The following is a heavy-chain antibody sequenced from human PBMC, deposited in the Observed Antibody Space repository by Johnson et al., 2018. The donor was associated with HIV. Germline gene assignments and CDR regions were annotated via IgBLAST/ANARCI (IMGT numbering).Heavy chain of an antibody. V-gene: IGHV3-53*01. CDR1: GFTVSSNY. CDR3: ASEVRGVLDI. CDR2: IYSGGST. D-gene: IGHD3-10*01. J-gene: IGHJ3*02. Sequence: VQLVESGGGLIQPGGSLRLSCAASGFTVSSNYMSWVRQAPGKGLEWVSVIYSGGSTDYADSVKGRFTISRANSKNTLYLQMNSLRVEDTAVYYCASEVRGVLDIWGQGTMVTVSS.